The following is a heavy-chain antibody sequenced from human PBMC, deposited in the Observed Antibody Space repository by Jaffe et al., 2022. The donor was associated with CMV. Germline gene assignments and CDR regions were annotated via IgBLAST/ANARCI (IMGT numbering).Heavy chain of an antibody. CDR3: ARGPTYGDYGGEYAKTYWYFDL. V-gene: IGHV1-2*04. D-gene: IGHD4-17*01. CDR1: GYTFTGYY. J-gene: IGHJ2*01. Sequence: QVQLVQSGAEVKKPGASVKVSCKASGYTFTGYYMHWVRQAPGQGLEWMGWINPNSGGTNYAQKFQGWVTMTRDTSISTAYMELSRLRSDDTAVYYCARGPTYGDYGGEYAKTYWYFDLWGRGTLVTVSS. CDR2: INPNSGGT.